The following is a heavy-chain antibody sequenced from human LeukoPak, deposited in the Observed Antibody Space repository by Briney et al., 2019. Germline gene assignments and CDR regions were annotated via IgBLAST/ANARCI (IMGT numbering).Heavy chain of an antibody. J-gene: IGHJ4*02. CDR2: ISYRGST. CDR3: ARDVDCGGDCYHPN. Sequence: SETLSLTCTASGGSSSTNNYFWGWVRQPPGKGLGWIGTISYRGSTYYNPSLKSRVTMAVDTSKNQFSLKLSSVTAADTAVYYCARDVDCGGDCYHPNWGQGTLVTVSS. D-gene: IGHD2-21*02. CDR1: GGSSSTNNYF. V-gene: IGHV4-39*07.